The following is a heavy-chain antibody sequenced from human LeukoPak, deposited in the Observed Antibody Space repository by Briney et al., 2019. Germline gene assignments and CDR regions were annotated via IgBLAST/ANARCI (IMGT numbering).Heavy chain of an antibody. V-gene: IGHV3-23*01. CDR2: ISGPGGTT. D-gene: IGHD1/OR15-1a*01. CDR1: GFTFSDYY. J-gene: IGHJ4*02. Sequence: GGSLRLSCAASGFTFSDYYMGWIRQAPGKGLEWVSVISGPGGTTYYANSVRGRFTISRDNSKNTLFLQMRSLGAEDTAVYYCARRAVINNEGRAFDYWGQGTLVTVSS. CDR3: ARRAVINNEGRAFDY.